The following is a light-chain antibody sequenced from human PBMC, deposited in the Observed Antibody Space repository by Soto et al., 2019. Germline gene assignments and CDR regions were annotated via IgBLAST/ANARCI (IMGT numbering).Light chain of an antibody. Sequence: DIVMTQALLSLPVTPGEPASISCRSSQSLLHSNGYNYLDWYLQKTGQSPQLLIYLGSNRASGVPARFRGSGSGTDFTLKISRVEAEDVGVYYCMQTLQTPLTFGGGTKVEIK. CDR1: QSLLHSNGYNY. J-gene: IGKJ4*01. CDR3: MQTLQTPLT. V-gene: IGKV2-28*01. CDR2: LGS.